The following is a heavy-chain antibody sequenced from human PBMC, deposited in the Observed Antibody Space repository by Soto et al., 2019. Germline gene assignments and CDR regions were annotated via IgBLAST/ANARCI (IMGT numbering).Heavy chain of an antibody. D-gene: IGHD2-15*01. CDR2: IYYSGST. V-gene: IGHV4-59*08. Sequence: SETLSLTCTVSGGSISSYYWSWIRQPPGKGLEWIGYIYYSGSTNYNPSLKSRVTISVDTSKNQFSLKLSSVTAADTAVYYCVRRLTYCSGGSCSNWFDPWGQGTLVTVSS. CDR1: GGSISSYY. CDR3: VRRLTYCSGGSCSNWFDP. J-gene: IGHJ5*02.